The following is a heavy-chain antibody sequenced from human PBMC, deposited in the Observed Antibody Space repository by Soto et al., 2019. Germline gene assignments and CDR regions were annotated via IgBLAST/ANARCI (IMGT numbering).Heavy chain of an antibody. CDR2: ISGSGGST. CDR1: GFTFTTYA. V-gene: IGHV3-23*01. J-gene: IGHJ4*02. CDR3: AKDKDTTFSPQDY. Sequence: EVQLLESGGDLVQPGGSLRLSCAASGFTFTTYAMNWVRQAPGKGLEWVSAISGSGGSTYYADSVKGRFTISRDNSKNTLYLQMNSLRAEDTAVYYCAKDKDTTFSPQDYWGQGTLVTVSS. D-gene: IGHD2-15*01.